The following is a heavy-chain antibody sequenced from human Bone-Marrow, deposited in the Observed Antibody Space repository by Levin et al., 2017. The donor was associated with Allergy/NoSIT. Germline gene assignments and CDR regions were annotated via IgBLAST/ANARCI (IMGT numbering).Heavy chain of an antibody. CDR3: ASESSNYGNSRRGRYYDYMDV. CDR2: IIPIFGTA. D-gene: IGHD4-11*01. CDR1: GGTFSSYA. V-gene: IGHV1-69*13. J-gene: IGHJ6*03. Sequence: SVKVSCKASGGTFSSYAISRVRQAPGQGLEWMGGIIPIFGTANYAQKFQGRVTITADESTSTAYMELSSLRSEDTAVYYCASESSNYGNSRRGRYYDYMDVWGKGTTVTVSS.